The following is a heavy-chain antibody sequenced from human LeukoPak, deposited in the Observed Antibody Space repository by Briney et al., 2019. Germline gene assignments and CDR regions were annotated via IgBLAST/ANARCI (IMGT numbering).Heavy chain of an antibody. CDR3: ANVIAHLSYAMDV. V-gene: IGHV3-9*01. CDR1: GFTFDDYA. Sequence: GRSLRLSCAASGFTFDDYAMHWVRQPPGKGLEWVAGISRDSRVTGYADSVKGRFTISRDSGEKFVYLQMNSLRTEDTALYYCANVIAHLSYAMDVWGQGTTVTVSS. D-gene: IGHD2-15*01. CDR2: ISRDSRVT. J-gene: IGHJ6*02.